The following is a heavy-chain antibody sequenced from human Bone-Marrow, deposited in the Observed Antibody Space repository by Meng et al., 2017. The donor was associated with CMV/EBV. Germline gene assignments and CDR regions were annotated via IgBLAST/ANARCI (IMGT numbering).Heavy chain of an antibody. CDR2: IYSGGST. V-gene: IGHV3-53*01. J-gene: IGHJ6*02. CDR1: GFTVTSNY. CDR3: ARDAIGGSHGYYGLYV. D-gene: IGHD1-26*01. Sequence: GESLKISCASSGFTVTSNYMSWVRQAPGKGLEWVSVIYSGGSTYYADSVKDRFTISRDDSKNTLYLQMNSLRVEDTAVYYCARDAIGGSHGYYGLYVWGEGTTVVFSS.